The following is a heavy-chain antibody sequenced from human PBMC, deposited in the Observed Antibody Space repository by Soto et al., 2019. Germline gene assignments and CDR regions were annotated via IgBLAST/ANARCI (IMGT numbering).Heavy chain of an antibody. V-gene: IGHV4-4*02. CDR3: ARVRERIAVAGTGDAFDI. Sequence: SETLSLTCAVSGGSISSSNWWSWVRQPPGKGLGWIGEIYHSGSTNYNPSLKSRVTISVDKSKNQFSLKLSSVTAADTAVYYCARVRERIAVAGTGDAFDIWGQGTMVTVSS. CDR2: IYHSGST. J-gene: IGHJ3*02. CDR1: GGSISSSNW. D-gene: IGHD6-19*01.